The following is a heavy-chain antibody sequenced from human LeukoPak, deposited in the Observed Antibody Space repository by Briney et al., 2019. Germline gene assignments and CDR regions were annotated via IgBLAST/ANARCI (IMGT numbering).Heavy chain of an antibody. CDR2: IIPIFGTA. J-gene: IGHJ3*02. Sequence: SVKVSCKASGGTFSSYAISWVRQAPGQGLEWMVRIIPIFGTANYAQKFQVRVTITTDESTSTADMELSSLRAEDTAVYYCARNGDYVPYDAFDIWGQGTMVTVSS. CDR3: ARNGDYVPYDAFDI. V-gene: IGHV1-69*05. CDR1: GGTFSSYA. D-gene: IGHD4-17*01.